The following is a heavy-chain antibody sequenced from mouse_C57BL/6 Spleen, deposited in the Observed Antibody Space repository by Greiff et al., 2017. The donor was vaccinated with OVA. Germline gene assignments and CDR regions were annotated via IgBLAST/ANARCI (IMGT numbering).Heavy chain of an antibody. CDR2: INPNNGGT. CDR1: GYTFTDYY. J-gene: IGHJ3*01. D-gene: IGHD2-1*01. V-gene: IGHV1-26*01. Sequence: VQLQQSGPELVKPGASVKISCKASGYTFTDYYMNWVKQSHGKSLEWIGDINPNNGGTSYNQKFKGKATLTVDKSSSTAYMELRSLTSEDSAVYYCSRGWGNYWFAYWGQGTLVTVSA. CDR3: SRGWGNYWFAY.